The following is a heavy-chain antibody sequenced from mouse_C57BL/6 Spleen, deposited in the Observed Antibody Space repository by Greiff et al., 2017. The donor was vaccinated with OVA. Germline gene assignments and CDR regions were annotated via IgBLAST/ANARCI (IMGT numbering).Heavy chain of an antibody. V-gene: IGHV1-42*01. Sequence: SGPELVKPGASVKISCKASGYSFTGYYMNWVKQSPEKSLEWIGEINPSTGGTTYNQKFKAKATLTVDKSSSTAYMQLKSLTSEDSAVYYCAREFDYWGQGTTLTVSS. CDR1: GYSFTGYY. CDR3: AREFDY. J-gene: IGHJ2*01. CDR2: INPSTGGT.